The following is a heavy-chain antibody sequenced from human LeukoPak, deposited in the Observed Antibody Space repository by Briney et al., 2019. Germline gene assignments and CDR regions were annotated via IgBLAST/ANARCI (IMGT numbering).Heavy chain of an antibody. V-gene: IGHV3-23*01. J-gene: IGHJ4*02. CDR2: ISGSGDKT. D-gene: IGHD1-1*01. Sequence: PGGSLGLSCAASGFTFSSYAMSWVRQAPGKGLEWVSSISGSGDKTYYADSVKGQFTISRDNSKNTLYLQMNSLGAEDTAVYYCARYSRTTGTTSNFDYWGQGTLVTVSS. CDR3: ARYSRTTGTTSNFDY. CDR1: GFTFSSYA.